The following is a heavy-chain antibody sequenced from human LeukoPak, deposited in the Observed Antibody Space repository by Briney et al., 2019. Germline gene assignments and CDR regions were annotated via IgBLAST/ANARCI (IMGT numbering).Heavy chain of an antibody. CDR1: GGSISSSSYY. D-gene: IGHD5-24*01. CDR3: ASLRDGYPDSPFDP. CDR2: IYTSGST. Sequence: PSETLSLTCTVSGGSISSSSYYWGWIRQPPGKGLEWIGRIYTSGSTNYNPSLKSRVTISVDTSKNQFSLKLSSVTAADTAVYYCASLRDGYPDSPFDPWGQGTLVTVSS. V-gene: IGHV4-61*02. J-gene: IGHJ5*02.